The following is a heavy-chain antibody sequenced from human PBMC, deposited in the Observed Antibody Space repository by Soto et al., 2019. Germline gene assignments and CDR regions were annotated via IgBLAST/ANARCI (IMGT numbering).Heavy chain of an antibody. CDR2: INPNSGGT. CDR3: ARDSGAGSSWSADLDAFNI. D-gene: IGHD6-13*01. V-gene: IGHV1-2*02. Sequence: ASVKVSCKTSGYTFTGYHIHWVRQAPGQGLEWMGWINPNSGGTNYAQRFQGRVTMTRDTSISTAYMELSRLRSDDTAVYFCARDSGAGSSWSADLDAFNIWRQRTMVTVSS. J-gene: IGHJ3*02. CDR1: GYTFTGYH.